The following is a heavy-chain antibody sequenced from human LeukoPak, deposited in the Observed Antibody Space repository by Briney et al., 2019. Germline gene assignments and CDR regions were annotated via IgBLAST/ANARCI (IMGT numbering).Heavy chain of an antibody. CDR1: GGSISSYY. D-gene: IGHD6-13*01. Sequence: SETLSLTCTVSGGSISSYYWSWIRQPPGKGLEWIGYIYYSGSTNYNPSLKSRVTISVDTSKNQFSLKLSSVTAADTAVYYCARADWQQLAYYFDYWDQGTLVTVSS. CDR2: IYYSGST. J-gene: IGHJ4*02. CDR3: ARADWQQLAYYFDY. V-gene: IGHV4-59*01.